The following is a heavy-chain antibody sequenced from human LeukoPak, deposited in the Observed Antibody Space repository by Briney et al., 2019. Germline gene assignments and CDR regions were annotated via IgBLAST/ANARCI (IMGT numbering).Heavy chain of an antibody. J-gene: IGHJ6*02. CDR1: GFTFSSYE. CDR3: ARDSPSGEYQLLEVYYYYGMDV. D-gene: IGHD2-2*01. Sequence: GGSLRLSCAASGFTFSSYEMYWVRQAPGKGLEWVSYISSSGSTIYYADSVKGRFTISRDNAKNSLYLQMNSLRAEDTAVYYCARDSPSGEYQLLEVYYYYGMDVWGQGTTVTVSS. CDR2: ISSSGSTI. V-gene: IGHV3-48*03.